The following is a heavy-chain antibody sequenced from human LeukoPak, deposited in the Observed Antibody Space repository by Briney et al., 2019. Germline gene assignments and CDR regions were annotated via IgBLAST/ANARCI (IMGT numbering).Heavy chain of an antibody. V-gene: IGHV4-4*07. D-gene: IGHD3-3*01. Sequence: SETLSLTCTVSGGSISSYYWSWIRQPAGKGLEWIGRIYTSGSTNYNPSLKSRVTMSVDTSKNQFSLKLSSVTAADTAVHYCARDLTIFGVVLPTGWGPGNWFDPWGQGTLVTVSS. CDR3: ARDLTIFGVVLPTGWGPGNWFDP. CDR2: IYTSGST. CDR1: GGSISSYY. J-gene: IGHJ5*02.